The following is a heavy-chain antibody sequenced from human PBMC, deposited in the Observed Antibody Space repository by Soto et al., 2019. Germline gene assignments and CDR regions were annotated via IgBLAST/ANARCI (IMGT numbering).Heavy chain of an antibody. CDR2: ISYDGTNK. Sequence: GGSLRLSCAASGFSFSISPMHWVRQAPGKGPEWVALISYDGTNKFYADSVKGRFTISRDNSKSTLYLQVDSLRPEDAAVYYCARDPNTSGGQHWAFNYFDSWGQGTLVTVSS. J-gene: IGHJ4*02. D-gene: IGHD7-27*01. CDR1: GFSFSISP. CDR3: ARDPNTSGGQHWAFNYFDS. V-gene: IGHV3-30-3*01.